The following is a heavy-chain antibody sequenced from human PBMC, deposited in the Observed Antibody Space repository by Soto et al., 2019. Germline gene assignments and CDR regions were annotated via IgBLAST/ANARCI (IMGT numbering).Heavy chain of an antibody. CDR1: GYTFTSYG. Sequence: GASVKVSCKASGYTFTSYGISWVRQAPGQGLEWMGWISAYNGNTNYAQKLQGRVTMTTDTSTSTAYMELRSLRSDDTAVYYCGRDLYRGRSYYYYYYGMDVWGQGTTVTVSS. CDR3: GRDLYRGRSYYYYYYGMDV. CDR2: ISAYNGNT. D-gene: IGHD3-10*01. V-gene: IGHV1-18*04. J-gene: IGHJ6*02.